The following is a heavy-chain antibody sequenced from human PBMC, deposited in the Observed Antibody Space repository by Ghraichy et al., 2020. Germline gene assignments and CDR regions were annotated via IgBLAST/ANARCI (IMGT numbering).Heavy chain of an antibody. CDR2: IYTSGST. J-gene: IGHJ2*01. Sequence: SETLSLTCTVSGGSISSYYWSWIRQPPGKGLEWIGYIYTSGSTNYNPSLKSRVTISVDTSKNQFSLKLSSVTAADTAVYYCARDDDYGGNRGQWDWYFDLWGRGSLVTVSS. CDR1: GGSISSYY. V-gene: IGHV4-4*09. D-gene: IGHD4-23*01. CDR3: ARDDDYGGNRGQWDWYFDL.